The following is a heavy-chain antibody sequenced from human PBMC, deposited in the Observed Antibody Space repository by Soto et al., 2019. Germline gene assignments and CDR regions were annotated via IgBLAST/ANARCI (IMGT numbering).Heavy chain of an antibody. V-gene: IGHV4-59*08. J-gene: IGHJ4*02. D-gene: IGHD3-22*01. CDR1: GGSISSYY. CDR2: IYYSGST. Sequence: SETLSLTCTVSGGSISSYYWSWIRQPPGKGLEWIGSIYYSGSTNYNPSLKSRVTISVDTSKNQVSLKLSSVTAADTAVYYCARLVYDSSGYRAGWGQGTLVTVSS. CDR3: ARLVYDSSGYRAG.